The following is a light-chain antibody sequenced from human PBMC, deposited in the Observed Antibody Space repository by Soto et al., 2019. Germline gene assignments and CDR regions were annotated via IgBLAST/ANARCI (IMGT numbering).Light chain of an antibody. Sequence: QAVVTQPPSASGTPGQTVTISCSGTSSNIESNHVSWYQQLPGTAPKLLFYKSNRRPSGVPDRFSASKSGTSASLAISGLRSEDEADYYGAAGDDSLRGVVFGGGTKLTVL. CDR3: AAGDDSLRGVV. J-gene: IGLJ2*01. V-gene: IGLV1-47*01. CDR2: KSN. CDR1: SSNIESNH.